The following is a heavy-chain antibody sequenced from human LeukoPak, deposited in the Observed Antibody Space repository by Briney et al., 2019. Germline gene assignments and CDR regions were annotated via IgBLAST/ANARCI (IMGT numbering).Heavy chain of an antibody. V-gene: IGHV3-30-3*01. CDR1: GFTFSSYA. Sequence: PGRSLRLSCAASGFTFSSYAMHWVRQAPGKGLEWVAVISYDGSNKYYADSVKGRFTISRDNSKNTLCLQMNSLRAEDTAVYYCARADPYCSGGSCSSFAYWGQGTLVTVSS. CDR3: ARADPYCSGGSCSSFAY. CDR2: ISYDGSNK. D-gene: IGHD2-15*01. J-gene: IGHJ4*02.